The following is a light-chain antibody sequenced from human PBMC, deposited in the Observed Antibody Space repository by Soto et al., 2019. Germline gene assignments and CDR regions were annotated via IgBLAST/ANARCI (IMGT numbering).Light chain of an antibody. J-gene: IGKJ2*01. Sequence: DVVMTQSPLSLPVTLGQPASISCRSSQSLAYVDGNTYLNWFQQRPGQSPRRLIYQVSNRDSGVPDRFSGSGSGTDFTLKISRVEADDVGVYYCMQGTHWPPYPFGQGTKLEIK. CDR1: QSLAYVDGNTY. CDR3: MQGTHWPPYP. V-gene: IGKV2-30*01. CDR2: QVS.